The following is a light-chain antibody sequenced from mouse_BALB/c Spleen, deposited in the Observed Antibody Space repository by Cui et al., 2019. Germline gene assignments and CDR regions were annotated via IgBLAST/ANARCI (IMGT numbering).Light chain of an antibody. CDR2: NAK. J-gene: IGKJ5*01. CDR3: QHHYGTPLT. V-gene: IGKV12-44*01. CDR1: ENIYSY. Sequence: DIPMTQSPASLSASVGETVTITCRASENIYSYLAWYQQKQGKSPQLLVYNAKTLAEGVPSRFSGSGSGTQFSLKINSLQPEDFGSYYCQHHYGTPLTFGAGTKLGLK.